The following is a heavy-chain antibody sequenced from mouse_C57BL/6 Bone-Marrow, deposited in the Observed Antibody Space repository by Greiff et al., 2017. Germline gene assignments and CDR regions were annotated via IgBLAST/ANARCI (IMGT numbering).Heavy chain of an antibody. CDR2: IHPNSGST. CDR1: GYTFTSYW. D-gene: IGHD1-1*01. CDR3: TRSPITTGVATDYFDY. Sequence: QVQLQQPGAELVKPGASVTLSCKASGYTFTSYWMHWVKQRPGQGLEWLGMIHPNSGSTNYTEKFKSKATLTVDNSSSTAYMQLSSLTSEDSAVYYCTRSPITTGVATDYFDYWGQGTTLTVSS. V-gene: IGHV1-64*01. J-gene: IGHJ2*01.